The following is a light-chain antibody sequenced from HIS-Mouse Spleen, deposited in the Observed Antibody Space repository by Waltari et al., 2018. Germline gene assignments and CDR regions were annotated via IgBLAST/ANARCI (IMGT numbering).Light chain of an antibody. CDR3: YSTDSSGNHRV. CDR2: EDS. V-gene: IGLV3-10*01. J-gene: IGLJ2*01. CDR1: ALPKQY. Sequence: SYELTQPPSVSVSPGQTPRTTCTVDALPKQYAYWYQQKPGPAPVLVIYEDSKRPSAIPERFSGSSSGTMATLTISGAQVEDEADYYCYSTDSSGNHRVFGGGTKLTVL.